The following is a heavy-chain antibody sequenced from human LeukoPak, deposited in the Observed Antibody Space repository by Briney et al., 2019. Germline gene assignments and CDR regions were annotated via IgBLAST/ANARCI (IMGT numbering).Heavy chain of an antibody. Sequence: SETLSLTCIVSGGSVSSYYWTWIRQPPGKGLEWIGYIYNSGSTNYNPSLKSRVTISVDTSKNQFSLKLSSVTAADTAVYYCARRRGSSSRFDPWGQGTLVTVSS. J-gene: IGHJ5*02. CDR1: GGSVSSYY. V-gene: IGHV4-59*02. CDR2: IYNSGST. CDR3: ARRRGSSSRFDP. D-gene: IGHD6-13*01.